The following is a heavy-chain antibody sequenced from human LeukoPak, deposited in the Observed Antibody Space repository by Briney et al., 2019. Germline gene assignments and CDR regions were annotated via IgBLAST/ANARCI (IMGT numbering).Heavy chain of an antibody. CDR1: GFTFSSYW. J-gene: IGHJ4*02. V-gene: IGHV3-74*01. CDR2: INSDGSST. D-gene: IGHD4-23*01. Sequence: GGSLRLSCAASGFTFSSYWMHWVRQAPGKGLVWVSRINSDGSSTSYADSVKGRFTISRDNAKNTLYLQMNSLRAEDTAVYYCAKDVSYGGNWYFGNWGQGTLVTVSS. CDR3: AKDVSYGGNWYFGN.